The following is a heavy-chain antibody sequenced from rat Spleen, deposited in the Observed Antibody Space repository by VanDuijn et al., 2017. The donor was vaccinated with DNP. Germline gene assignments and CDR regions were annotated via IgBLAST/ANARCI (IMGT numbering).Heavy chain of an antibody. CDR3: TRDRGTTVVTPFDY. J-gene: IGHJ2*01. Sequence: QVQLKESGPGLVQPSETLSLTCTVSGFSVTGYSVSWVRQPPGKGLEWIAAISNGGSTYYNSPLKSRLSISRDTSKSQVFLKMNSLQTEDTGIYFCTRDRGTTVVTPFDYWGQGAMVTVSS. V-gene: IGHV2-6*01. CDR1: GFSVTGYS. D-gene: IGHD1-1*01. CDR2: ISNGGST.